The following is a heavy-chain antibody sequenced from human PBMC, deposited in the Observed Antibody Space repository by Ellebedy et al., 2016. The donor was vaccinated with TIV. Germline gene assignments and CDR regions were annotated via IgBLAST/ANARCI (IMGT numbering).Heavy chain of an antibody. CDR1: GGSISSYY. J-gene: IGHJ4*02. V-gene: IGHV4-59*01. CDR2: IYYSGST. D-gene: IGHD2-21*02. CDR3: ARVGDCGGDCFPVYFDY. Sequence: MPSETLSLTCTVSGGSISSYYWSWIRQPPGKGLEWIGYIYYSGSTNYNPSLKSRVTISVDTSKNQFSLKLSSVTAADTAVYYCARVGDCGGDCFPVYFDYWGQGTLVTVSS.